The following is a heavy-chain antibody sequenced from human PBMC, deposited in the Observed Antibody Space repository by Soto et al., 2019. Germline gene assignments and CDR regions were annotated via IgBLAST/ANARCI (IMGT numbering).Heavy chain of an antibody. CDR1: GGPSTGYY. CDR2: INHSGST. CDR3: AEGLADRQNAY. Sequence: QVQLQQWGAGLLKPSETLSLTSAVSGGPSTGYYWSWISQPPGKGLACIGEINHSGSTNYNPSLKSQVPLSVDTSKRQYSLKLGSVTAADTAVYYYAEGLADRQNAYGGQGTLVIFSS. V-gene: IGHV4-34*01. J-gene: IGHJ4*02. D-gene: IGHD2-21*01.